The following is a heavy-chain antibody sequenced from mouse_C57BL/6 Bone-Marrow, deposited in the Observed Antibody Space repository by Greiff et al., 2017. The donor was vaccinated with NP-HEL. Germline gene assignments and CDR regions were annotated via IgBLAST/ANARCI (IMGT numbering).Heavy chain of an antibody. CDR1: GYTFTSYW. J-gene: IGHJ2*01. CDR3: ARELDGFFYYGSSYVRDY. CDR2: INPSSGYT. V-gene: IGHV1-7*01. D-gene: IGHD1-1*01. Sequence: VQLQESGAELAKPGASVKLSCKASGYTFTSYWMHWVKQRPGQGLEWIGYINPSSGYTKYNQKFKDKATLTADKSSSTAYMQLSSLTYEDSAVYYCARELDGFFYYGSSYVRDYWGQGTTLTVSS.